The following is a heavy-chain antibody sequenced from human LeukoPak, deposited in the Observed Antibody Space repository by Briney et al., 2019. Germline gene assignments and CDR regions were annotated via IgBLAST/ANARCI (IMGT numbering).Heavy chain of an antibody. Sequence: SGGSLRLSCAASGFTFSSYAMSWLRQAPGKGLEWVSAISGSGGSTYYADSVKGRFTISRDNSKNTLYLQMNSLRAEDTAVYYCAKPSGGHDYYYDSSGYSHFDYWGQGTLVTVSS. J-gene: IGHJ4*02. D-gene: IGHD3-22*01. CDR3: AKPSGGHDYYYDSSGYSHFDY. CDR1: GFTFSSYA. V-gene: IGHV3-23*01. CDR2: ISGSGGST.